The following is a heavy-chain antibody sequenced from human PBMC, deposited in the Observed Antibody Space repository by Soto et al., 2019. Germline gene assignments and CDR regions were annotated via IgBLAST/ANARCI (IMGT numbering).Heavy chain of an antibody. V-gene: IGHV4-39*01. CDR2: IYYSGST. Sequence: SETLSLTCTVSGGSISSSSYYWGWIRQPPGKGLEWIGSIYYSGSTYYNPSLKSRVTISVDTSKNQFSLKLSSVTAADTAVYYCARQGYCSSTSCYVQYFQHWGQGTLVTVSS. D-gene: IGHD2-2*01. J-gene: IGHJ1*01. CDR3: ARQGYCSSTSCYVQYFQH. CDR1: GGSISSSSYY.